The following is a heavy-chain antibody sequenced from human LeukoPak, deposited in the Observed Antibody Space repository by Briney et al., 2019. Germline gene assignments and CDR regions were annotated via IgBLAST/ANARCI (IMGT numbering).Heavy chain of an antibody. Sequence: SGPTLVKPTQTLTLTCTFSGFSLSTSGVGVGWTRQPPGKALEWLAFIYWDEDKRYSTSLESRLTITKDTSKNQVVLTVTSMDPVDTATYYCAHNNYYGSGTSSYYFEYWGQGTLVTVSS. CDR1: GFSLSTSGVG. CDR2: IYWDEDK. CDR3: AHNNYYGSGTSSYYFEY. J-gene: IGHJ4*02. V-gene: IGHV2-5*02. D-gene: IGHD3-10*01.